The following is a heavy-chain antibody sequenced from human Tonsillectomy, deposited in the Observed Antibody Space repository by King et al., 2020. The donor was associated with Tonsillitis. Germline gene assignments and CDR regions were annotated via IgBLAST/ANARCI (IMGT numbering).Heavy chain of an antibody. CDR3: AKDCIVLSDWYFDL. J-gene: IGHJ2*01. CDR1: GFTFSNYG. Sequence: VQLVESGGGVVQPGRSLRLSCAASGFTFSNYGMHWLRQAPGKGLEWVALIAYDASYENYADSVKGRFAISRDNSKNTLHLEMHSLRVEDTAVYYCAKDCIVLSDWYFDLWGRGTLVTVSS. CDR2: IAYDASYE. D-gene: IGHD2-15*01. V-gene: IGHV3-30*18.